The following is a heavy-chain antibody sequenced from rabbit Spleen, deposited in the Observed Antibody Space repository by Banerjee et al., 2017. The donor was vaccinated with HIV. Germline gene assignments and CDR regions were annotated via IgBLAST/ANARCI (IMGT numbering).Heavy chain of an antibody. D-gene: IGHD4-1*01. CDR2: IDTGGSGFT. Sequence: QEQLVESGGGLVQPGGSLKLSCKASGFDFSTYGVSWVRQAPGKGLEWIACIDTGGSGFTYFATWAKGRFTCSKTSSTTVTLQMTRLTAADTATYFCARDLTGVIGWNFGWWGQGTLVTVS. CDR3: ARDLTGVIGWNFGW. CDR1: GFDFSTYG. V-gene: IGHV1S45*01. J-gene: IGHJ3*01.